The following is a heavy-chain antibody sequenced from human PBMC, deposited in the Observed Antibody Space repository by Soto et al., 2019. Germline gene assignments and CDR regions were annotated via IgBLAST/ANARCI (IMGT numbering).Heavy chain of an antibody. CDR1: GFTFSSYG. J-gene: IGHJ4*01. D-gene: IGHD6-19*01. V-gene: IGHV3-23*01. CDR3: SKDVAQWVENFGC. CDR2: MLVDGRT. Sequence: GGSLRLSCAASGFTFSSYGMNLVRQGPGKGLEWVSAMLVDGRTFYVDSVKGRFTISRDGEKTTVYRQMNCPRLEDTAAYYFSKDVAQWVENFGCWGKGTTLTACS.